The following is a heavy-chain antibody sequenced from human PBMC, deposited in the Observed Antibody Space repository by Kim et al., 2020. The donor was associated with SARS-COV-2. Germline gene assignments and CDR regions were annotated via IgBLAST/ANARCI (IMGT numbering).Heavy chain of an antibody. J-gene: IGHJ4*02. CDR3: AKVGVVVAATFYFDY. Sequence: DPVKGRFTISRDNSKNTLYLQMNSLRAEDTAVYYCAKVGVVVAATFYFDYWGQGTLVTVSS. D-gene: IGHD2-15*01. V-gene: IGHV3-23*01.